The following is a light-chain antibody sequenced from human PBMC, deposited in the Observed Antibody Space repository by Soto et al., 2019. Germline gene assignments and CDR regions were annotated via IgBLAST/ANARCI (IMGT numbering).Light chain of an antibody. J-gene: IGKJ1*01. Sequence: DIQMTQSPSTLSGSVGDRVTITCRASQTISSWLAWYQQKPGKAPKLLIYKASTLKSGVPSRFSGSGSGTEFTLTISSLQPDDFATYDCQHYNSYSEAFGLGTKVEL. CDR1: QTISSW. CDR3: QHYNSYSEA. V-gene: IGKV1-5*03. CDR2: KAS.